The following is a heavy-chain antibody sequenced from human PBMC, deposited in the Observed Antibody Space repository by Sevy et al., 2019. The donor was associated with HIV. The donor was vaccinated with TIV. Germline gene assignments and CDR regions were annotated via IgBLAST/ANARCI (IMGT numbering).Heavy chain of an antibody. CDR2: IYYSGST. Sequence: SETLSLTCTVSGGSISSGGYDWSWIRQHQGKGLEWIGYIYYSGSTYYNPSLKSRVTISVDTSKNQFSLKLSSVTAADTAVYYCARGASVTTTLYYYYGMDVWGQGTTVTVSS. CDR1: GGSISSGGYD. J-gene: IGHJ6*02. V-gene: IGHV4-31*03. D-gene: IGHD4-17*01. CDR3: ARGASVTTTLYYYYGMDV.